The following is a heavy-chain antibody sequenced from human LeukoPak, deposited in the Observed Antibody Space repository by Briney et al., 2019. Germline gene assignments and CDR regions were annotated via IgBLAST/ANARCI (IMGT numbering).Heavy chain of an antibody. Sequence: ASAKVSCKASGYTFTGYYMHWVRQAPGQGLEWMGWINPNSGGTNYAQKFQGRVTMTRDTSISTAYMELSRLRSDDTAVYYCARGPIGDSSGYYYFDYWGQGTLVTVSS. CDR3: ARGPIGDSSGYYYFDY. CDR1: GYTFTGYY. J-gene: IGHJ4*02. D-gene: IGHD3-22*01. V-gene: IGHV1-2*02. CDR2: INPNSGGT.